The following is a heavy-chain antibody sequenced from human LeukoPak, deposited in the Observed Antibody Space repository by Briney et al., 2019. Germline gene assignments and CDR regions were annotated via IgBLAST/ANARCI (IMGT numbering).Heavy chain of an antibody. V-gene: IGHV4-59*01. CDR1: GGSISSYY. CDR2: VYYSGST. D-gene: IGHD1-26*01. Sequence: SETLSLTCTVSGGSISSYYWSWIRQPPGKGLEWIGHVYYSGSTNYNPSLKSRVTMSVDTSKNQFSLKLSSVTAADTAVYYCAREGVGATTLFDYWGQGTLVTVSS. J-gene: IGHJ4*02. CDR3: AREGVGATTLFDY.